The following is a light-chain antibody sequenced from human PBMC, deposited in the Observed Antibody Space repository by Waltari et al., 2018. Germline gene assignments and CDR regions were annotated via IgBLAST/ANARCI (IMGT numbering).Light chain of an antibody. CDR2: GQD. CDR3: HSRDTISTRV. Sequence: SSELTQDPAVSVALGQTVRITCQGDSPRRYYASWYQQRPGQAPDLVLYGQDNRPSGIPDRFSGSTSGDTASLTITGAQAEDEADYYCHSRDTISTRVFGGGTRLTV. CDR1: SPRRYY. V-gene: IGLV3-19*01. J-gene: IGLJ3*02.